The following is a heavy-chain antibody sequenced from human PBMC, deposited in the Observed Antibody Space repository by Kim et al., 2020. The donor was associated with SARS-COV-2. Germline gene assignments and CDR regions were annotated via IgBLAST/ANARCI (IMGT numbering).Heavy chain of an antibody. D-gene: IGHD3-22*01. V-gene: IGHV3-23*01. CDR2: ISGRGNP. Sequence: GGSLRLSCAASGFTFGTFAMNWVRQAPGKGLEWVSSISGRGNPYYADSVKGRFTISRDNSKNTLYLQMSGRNAQDTAAYYCAKDTFYDSSDHYYVGAFDYWGQGTQVTVSS. J-gene: IGHJ4*02. CDR1: GFTFGTFA. CDR3: AKDTFYDSSDHYYVGAFDY.